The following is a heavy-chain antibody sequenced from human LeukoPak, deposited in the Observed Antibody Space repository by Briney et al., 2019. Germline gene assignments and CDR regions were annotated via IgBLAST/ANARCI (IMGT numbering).Heavy chain of an antibody. V-gene: IGHV1-18*01. CDR2: ISGYNGNT. CDR3: ARGWTSGVYYYYYIDV. CDR1: GYTFNSYG. D-gene: IGHD1-1*01. J-gene: IGHJ6*03. Sequence: GASVKVSCKASGYTFNSYGISWVRQAPGQGLEWMGWISGYNGNTKYTQRLQGRVTMARNTSISTAYMELSSLRSEDTAVYYCARGWTSGVYYYYYIDVWGKGTTVTISS.